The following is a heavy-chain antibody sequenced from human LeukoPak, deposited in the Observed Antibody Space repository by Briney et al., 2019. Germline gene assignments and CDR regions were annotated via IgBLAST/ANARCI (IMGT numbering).Heavy chain of an antibody. Sequence: KTGGSLRLSCAASGFTFSSYTMSWVRQAPGKGLEWVSVIYSGGSTYYADSVKGRFTISRDNSKSTLYLQMNSLRAEDTAVYYCARDPGYCSGGSCYFYYYYYGMDVWGQGTTVTVSS. D-gene: IGHD2-15*01. J-gene: IGHJ6*02. CDR2: IYSGGST. CDR3: ARDPGYCSGGSCYFYYYYYGMDV. V-gene: IGHV3-53*01. CDR1: GFTFSSYT.